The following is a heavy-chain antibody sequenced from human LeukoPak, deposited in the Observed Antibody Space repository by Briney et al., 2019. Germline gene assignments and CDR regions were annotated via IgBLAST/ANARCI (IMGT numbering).Heavy chain of an antibody. V-gene: IGHV3-33*08. CDR1: GFTFSSYG. Sequence: PGRSLRLSCAASGFTFSSYGMHWVRQAPGKGLEWVAVIWYDGSNKYYADSVKGRFTISRDNSKNTLYLQMNSLRAEDTAVYYCARDLYYDSSGYYYPPHYWGQGTLVTVSS. J-gene: IGHJ4*02. CDR3: ARDLYYDSSGYYYPPHY. CDR2: IWYDGSNK. D-gene: IGHD3-22*01.